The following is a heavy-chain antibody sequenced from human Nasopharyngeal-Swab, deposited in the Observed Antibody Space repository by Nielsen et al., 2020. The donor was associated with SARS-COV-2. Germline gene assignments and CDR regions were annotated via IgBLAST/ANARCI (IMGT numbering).Heavy chain of an antibody. CDR2: IAHDASNE. J-gene: IGHJ4*02. CDR1: GFTFSRST. V-gene: IGHV3-30*04. CDR3: AKDYDIGY. D-gene: IGHD3-9*01. Sequence: GGSLRLSCAASGFTFSRSTMHWVRQAPGKGLEWVAFIAHDASNEYYGDSVKGRFSISRDSSKNTLYLQMNSLRAEDTAVYYCAKDYDIGYWGQGTLVTVSS.